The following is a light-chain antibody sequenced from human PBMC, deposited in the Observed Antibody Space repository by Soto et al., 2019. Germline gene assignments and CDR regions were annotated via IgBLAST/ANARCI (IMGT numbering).Light chain of an antibody. CDR3: QPYNNWTLT. J-gene: IGKJ4*01. V-gene: IGKV3-15*01. CDR1: QGIGDT. CDR2: DTS. Sequence: EVVMRQSPATLSVSQREGATLSGRASQGIGDTLAWYQHKPGQTPRLLIYDTSTRATGVPTRFSRSKSGAEFNLTIHRLHSEDCAVYEGQPYNNWTLTFGELTKFDIK.